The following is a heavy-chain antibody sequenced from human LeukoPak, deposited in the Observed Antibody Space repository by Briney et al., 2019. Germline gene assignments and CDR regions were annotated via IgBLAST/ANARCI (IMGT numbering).Heavy chain of an antibody. J-gene: IGHJ5*02. CDR2: ISSSSSYI. CDR3: ARDDECSGGSCYLVDP. D-gene: IGHD2-15*01. Sequence: GGYLRLSCAASGFTFSSYSMNWVRQAPGKGLEWVSSISSSSSYIYYADSVKGRFTISRDNAKNSLYLQMNSLRAEDTAVYYCARDDECSGGSCYLVDPWGQGTLVTVSS. V-gene: IGHV3-21*01. CDR1: GFTFSSYS.